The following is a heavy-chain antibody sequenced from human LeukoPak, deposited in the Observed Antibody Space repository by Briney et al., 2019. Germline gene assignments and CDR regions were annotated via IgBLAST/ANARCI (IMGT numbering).Heavy chain of an antibody. V-gene: IGHV3-7*01. J-gene: IGHJ1*01. Sequence: GGSLRLSCEGSGVTFSNYWRSWFRQAPGKGREGGANIQQHGSETYYGDSVKGRFTISRDNAKNSLYLQMNSLRAEDTAVYYCATYSSSNGREFQYWGQGTLVTVSS. D-gene: IGHD2-2*01. CDR3: ATYSSSNGREFQY. CDR1: GVTFSNYW. CDR2: IQQHGSET.